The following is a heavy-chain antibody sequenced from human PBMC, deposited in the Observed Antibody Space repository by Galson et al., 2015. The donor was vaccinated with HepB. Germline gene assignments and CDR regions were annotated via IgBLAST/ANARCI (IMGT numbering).Heavy chain of an antibody. Sequence: SLRLSCATSGFSFGDSGMSWFRQAPGKGLEWVGFIRSKAYGGTTEYAASVKGRLTISRDDSKSIAYLQMNSLKTEDTAVYYCTNVYGDNFDANGLFDCWGQGTLVTVSS. CDR2: IRSKAYGGTT. D-gene: IGHD4-23*01. CDR1: GFSFGDSG. V-gene: IGHV3-49*03. J-gene: IGHJ4*02. CDR3: TNVYGDNFDANGLFDC.